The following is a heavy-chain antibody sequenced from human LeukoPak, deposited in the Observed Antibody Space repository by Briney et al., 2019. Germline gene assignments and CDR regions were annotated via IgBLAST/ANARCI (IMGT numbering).Heavy chain of an antibody. CDR3: AKDPTGYYYDSSGYLLPDY. J-gene: IGHJ4*02. CDR2: IKQDGSEK. V-gene: IGHV3-7*01. Sequence: GGSLRLSCAASGFTFSSHWMSWVRQAPRKGLEWVANIKQDGSEKYYVDSVKGRFTISRDNSKNTLYLQMNSLRAEDTAVYYCAKDPTGYYYDSSGYLLPDYWGQGTLVTVSS. CDR1: GFTFSSHW. D-gene: IGHD3-22*01.